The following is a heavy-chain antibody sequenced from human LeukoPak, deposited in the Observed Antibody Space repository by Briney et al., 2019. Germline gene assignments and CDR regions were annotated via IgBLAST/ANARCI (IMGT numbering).Heavy chain of an antibody. CDR3: ARRLRYYGCGSPHVTWFDH. CDR2: INHSGST. J-gene: IGHJ5*02. CDR1: GGSFSGYY. D-gene: IGHD3-10*01. Sequence: KPSETLSLTCAVYGGSFSGYYWSWIRQPPGKGLEWIGEINHSGSTNYNPSLKSRVTISVDTSKNQFSLKLSSVTAANTAVYYCARRLRYYGCGSPHVTWFDHWGQGTLVTVSS. V-gene: IGHV4-34*01.